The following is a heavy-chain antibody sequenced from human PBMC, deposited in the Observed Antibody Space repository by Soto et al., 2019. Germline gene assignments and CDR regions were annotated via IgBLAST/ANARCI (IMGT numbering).Heavy chain of an antibody. CDR1: GFSIGGNY. CDR2: IYSGGNP. CDR3: ARGPNSDC. J-gene: IGHJ4*02. D-gene: IGHD2-21*01. Sequence: EERLVQSVGGLVQPGGSLRLSCAASGFSIGGNYMSWVRQAPGKGLELVSLIYSGGNPFYEDSMKGRFTLSRDNSNNMLYLQMDSLRAEDTAVYYCARGPNSDCWGQGTLLIVSS. V-gene: IGHV3-53*01.